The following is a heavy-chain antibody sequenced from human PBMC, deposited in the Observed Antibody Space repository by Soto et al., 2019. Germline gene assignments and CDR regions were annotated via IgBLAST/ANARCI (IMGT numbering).Heavy chain of an antibody. Sequence: EVQLVESGGGLVQPGGSLKLSCAASGFTFSGSAMHWVRQASGKGLEWVGRIRSKANSYATAYAASVKGRFTISRDDSKNTAYLQMNSLKTEDTAVYYCTTGWIRLYEGGYWGQGTLVTVSS. CDR2: IRSKANSYAT. V-gene: IGHV3-73*02. CDR3: TTGWIRLYEGGY. D-gene: IGHD5-18*01. J-gene: IGHJ4*02. CDR1: GFTFSGSA.